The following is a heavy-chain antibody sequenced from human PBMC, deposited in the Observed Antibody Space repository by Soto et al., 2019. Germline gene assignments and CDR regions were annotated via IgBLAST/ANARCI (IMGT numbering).Heavy chain of an antibody. D-gene: IGHD4-17*01. V-gene: IGHV4-4*07. CDR3: ARDLPTTVTTYFDL. J-gene: IGHJ2*01. Sequence: QVQLQESGPGLVKPSETLSLTCTVSGGSISSYYWSWIRQPAGKGLEWIGRIYTSVSTNYNPSLKSRVTMSVDTSKNQFSLKLSSVTAADTAVYYCARDLPTTVTTYFDLWGRGTLVTVSS. CDR1: GGSISSYY. CDR2: IYTSVST.